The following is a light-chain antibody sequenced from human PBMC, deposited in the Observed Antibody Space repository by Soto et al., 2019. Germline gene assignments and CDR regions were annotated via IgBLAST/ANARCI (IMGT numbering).Light chain of an antibody. CDR2: ASS. CDR1: QGISSY. Sequence: DIQLTDSPSALSASVVDGVSITCRASQGISSYLAWYQQKPGKAPKLLIYASSTLQSGVPSRFSGSGSGTDFTLTISSLQPEDFATYYCQQLNSYPLTSGGGTTGAIK. J-gene: IGKJ4*01. V-gene: IGKV1-9*01. CDR3: QQLNSYPLT.